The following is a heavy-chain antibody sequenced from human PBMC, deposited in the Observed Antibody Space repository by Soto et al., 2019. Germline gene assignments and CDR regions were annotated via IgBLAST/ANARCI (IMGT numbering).Heavy chain of an antibody. Sequence: EVLLVESGGGLVQPGGSLRLSCAASGFTFSSSWMSWVRQAPGKGLEWVANIKPDGSDYSSVGSMKGRFTVSRANAKNSLFLQMNSLRVEDTAVYYCAWDTRSPGYWGQGTLVTVSS. CDR1: GFTFSSSW. CDR3: AWDTRSPGY. CDR2: IKPDGSDY. V-gene: IGHV3-7*04. J-gene: IGHJ4*02. D-gene: IGHD3-10*01.